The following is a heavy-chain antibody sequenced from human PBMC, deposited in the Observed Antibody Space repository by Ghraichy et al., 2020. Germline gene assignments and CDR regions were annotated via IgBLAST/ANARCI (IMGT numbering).Heavy chain of an antibody. CDR3: TRSTQPTSGWSFDH. CDR2: VYHTGSS. J-gene: IGHJ4*02. V-gene: IGHV4-38-2*02. D-gene: IGHD6-19*01. CDR1: GYSISIGYY. Sequence: ESLNISCSVSGYSISIGYYWGWIRQPPGKGLEWIGSVYHTGSSYYNASLRSRVTIFLDTSKNQFSLMLYSVTAADTAVYYCTRSTQPTSGWSFDHWGQGTLVTVSS.